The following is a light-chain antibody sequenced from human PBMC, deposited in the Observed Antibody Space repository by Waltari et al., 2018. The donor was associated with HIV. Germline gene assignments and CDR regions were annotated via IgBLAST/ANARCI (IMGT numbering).Light chain of an antibody. CDR2: SNN. Sequence: QPVLTQPPSASGTPGQRVTLPCSGSRSNIGSNTVNWYQQLPGTAPKLLMSSNNQRPSGVPDRSSGSKSGASASVASSGLQSEDEADYYCAAWDDSLNGPGVVFGGGTKLTVL. CDR3: AAWDDSLNGPGVV. CDR1: RSNIGSNT. J-gene: IGLJ2*01. V-gene: IGLV1-44*01.